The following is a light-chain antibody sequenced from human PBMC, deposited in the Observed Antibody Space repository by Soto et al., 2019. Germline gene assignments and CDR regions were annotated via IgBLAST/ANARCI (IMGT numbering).Light chain of an antibody. CDR2: EVS. V-gene: IGLV2-14*01. Sequence: QSVLAQPASVSGSPGQSITISCSGSSIDVGDNNYVSWYQHHPGKAPKLIIYEVSNRPSGVSNRFSGSSSDNTASLTISGLLPDDEADYYCSSYTTSSTPSYVFGTGTKLTVL. CDR3: SSYTTSSTPSYV. CDR1: SIDVGDNNY. J-gene: IGLJ1*01.